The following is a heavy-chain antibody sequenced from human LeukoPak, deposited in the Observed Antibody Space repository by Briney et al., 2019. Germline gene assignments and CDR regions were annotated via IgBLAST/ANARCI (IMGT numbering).Heavy chain of an antibody. CDR2: IKQDGSEK. CDR3: AREDDWNYEDY. D-gene: IGHD1-7*01. Sequence: SSETLSLTCTVSGDSISSYYWSWVRQAPGKGLEWVANIKQDGSEKYYVNSVKGRFTISRDNAKNSLYLQMNSLRAEDTAIYYCAREDDWNYEDYWGQGTLVTVSS. CDR1: GDSISSYY. V-gene: IGHV3-7*01. J-gene: IGHJ4*02.